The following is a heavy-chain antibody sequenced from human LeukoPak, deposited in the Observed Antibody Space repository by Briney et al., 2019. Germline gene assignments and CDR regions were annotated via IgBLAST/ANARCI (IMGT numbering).Heavy chain of an antibody. CDR1: GYTFTGYY. CDR3: ARGPSHGAFDF. CDR2: INPNNGGT. J-gene: IGHJ4*02. Sequence: TSVKVSCKASGYTFTGYYIHWLRQAPGQGLEWMGWINPNNGGTKYAQRFQGKVTMTRDTSINTAYMELSRLKSDDTAVYHCARGPSHGAFDFWGQGTLVTVSS. V-gene: IGHV1-2*02.